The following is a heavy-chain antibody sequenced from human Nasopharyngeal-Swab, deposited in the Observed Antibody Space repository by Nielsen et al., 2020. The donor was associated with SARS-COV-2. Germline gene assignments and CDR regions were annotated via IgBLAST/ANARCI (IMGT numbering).Heavy chain of an antibody. J-gene: IGHJ3*01. CDR2: ISYDETDQ. CDR3: AKEMFKYGSGVSSDGFDV. Sequence: GGSLRLSFAASGFTFSDHAIHWVRQAPGKGLEWVAVISYDETDQYYSGSVKGRFTISRDSSKKVVYLQMNSLRPEDTGLYYCAKEMFKYGSGVSSDGFDVWGQGTRVTVSS. D-gene: IGHD3-10*01. CDR1: GFTFSDHA. V-gene: IGHV3-30*18.